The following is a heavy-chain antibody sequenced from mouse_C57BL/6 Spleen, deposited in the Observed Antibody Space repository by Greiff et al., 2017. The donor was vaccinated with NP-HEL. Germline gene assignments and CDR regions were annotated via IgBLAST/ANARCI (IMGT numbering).Heavy chain of an antibody. CDR2: ISSGSSTI. Sequence: EVKVEESGGGLVKPGGSLKLSCAASGFTFSDYGMHWVRQAPEKGLEWVAYISSGSSTIYYADTVKGRFTISRDNAKNTLFLQMTSLRSEDTAMYYCANDGYYVAWFAYWGQGTLVTVSA. V-gene: IGHV5-17*01. CDR3: ANDGYYVAWFAY. D-gene: IGHD2-3*01. J-gene: IGHJ3*01. CDR1: GFTFSDYG.